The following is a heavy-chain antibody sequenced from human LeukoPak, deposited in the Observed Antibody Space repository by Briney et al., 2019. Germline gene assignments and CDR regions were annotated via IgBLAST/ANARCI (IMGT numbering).Heavy chain of an antibody. CDR2: IYYSGST. CDR3: AKVVIAAAGTNYYYYMDV. V-gene: IGHV4-59*01. CDR1: GGSISSYY. Sequence: NSSETLSLTCTVSGGSISSYYWSWIRQPPGKGLEWIGYIYYSGSTNYNPSLKSRVTISVDTSKNQFPLKLSSVTAADTAVYYCAKVVIAAAGTNYYYYMDVWGKGTTVTVSS. D-gene: IGHD6-13*01. J-gene: IGHJ6*03.